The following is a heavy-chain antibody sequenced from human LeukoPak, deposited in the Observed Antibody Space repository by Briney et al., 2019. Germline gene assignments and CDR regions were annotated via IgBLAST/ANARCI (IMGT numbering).Heavy chain of an antibody. D-gene: IGHD1-26*01. J-gene: IGHJ6*02. Sequence: SETLSLTRTVSGGSVSSGSYYWSWIRQPPGKGLEWIGYIYYSGSTNYNPSLKSRVTISVDTSKNQFSLKLSSVTAADAAVYYCARGGGLGATRDYYYYYGMDVWGQGTTVTVSS. CDR3: ARGGGLGATRDYYYYYGMDV. CDR1: GGSVSSGSYY. CDR2: IYYSGST. V-gene: IGHV4-61*01.